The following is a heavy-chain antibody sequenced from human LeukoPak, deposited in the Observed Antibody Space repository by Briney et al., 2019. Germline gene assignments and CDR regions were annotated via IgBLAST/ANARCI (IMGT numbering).Heavy chain of an antibody. J-gene: IGHJ6*02. CDR2: ISSNGGST. V-gene: IGHV3-64*01. CDR1: GFTFSSYA. Sequence: GGSLRLSCAASGFTFSSYAMHWVRQAPGKGLEYVSAISSNGGSTYYANSVKGRFTISRDNSKNTLYFQVSSLRAEDGVVVTNNPNHYGMDVWGQGTTVTVPS. D-gene: IGHD1/OR15-1a*01. CDR3: NPNHYGMDV.